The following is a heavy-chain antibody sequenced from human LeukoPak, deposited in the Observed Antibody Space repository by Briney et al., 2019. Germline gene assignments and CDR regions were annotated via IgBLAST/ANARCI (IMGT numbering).Heavy chain of an antibody. Sequence: SETLSLTCTVSGGSISSSSYYWGWIRQPPGKGLEWIGSIYYSGSTYYNPSLKSRVTISVDTSKNQFSLKLSSVTAADTAVYYCARHRSATINPAFDYWGQGTLVTVSS. CDR2: IYYSGST. CDR1: GGSISSSSYY. CDR3: ARHRSATINPAFDY. J-gene: IGHJ4*02. V-gene: IGHV4-39*01. D-gene: IGHD5-12*01.